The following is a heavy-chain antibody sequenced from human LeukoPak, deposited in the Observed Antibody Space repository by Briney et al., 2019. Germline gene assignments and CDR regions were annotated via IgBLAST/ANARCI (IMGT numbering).Heavy chain of an antibody. Sequence: PSETLSLTCTVSGGSISRYYWSWIRQPPGKGLEWIGYIYYSGSTNYNPSLKGRVTISVDTSKNQFSLKLSSVTAADTAVYSCPRGRADRYSSSWYMAFDIWGQGTMVTVSS. V-gene: IGHV4-59*01. CDR3: PRGRADRYSSSWYMAFDI. D-gene: IGHD6-13*01. J-gene: IGHJ3*02. CDR1: GGSISRYY. CDR2: IYYSGST.